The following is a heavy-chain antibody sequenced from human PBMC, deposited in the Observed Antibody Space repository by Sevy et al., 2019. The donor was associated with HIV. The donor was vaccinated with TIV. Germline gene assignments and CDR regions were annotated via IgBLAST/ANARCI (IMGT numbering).Heavy chain of an antibody. CDR3: ARDLGGFDWLLPFDY. CDR2: IYYSGST. CDR1: GGSISSTSYS. D-gene: IGHD3-9*01. V-gene: IGHV4-39*07. J-gene: IGHJ4*02. Sequence: SETLSLTCTVSGGSISSTSYSWGWIRQPPGKGLEWIGTIYYSGSTFYNPSLKSRVTISVDTSKNQFSLKLSSVTAADTAVYYCARDLGGFDWLLPFDYWGQGTLVTVSS.